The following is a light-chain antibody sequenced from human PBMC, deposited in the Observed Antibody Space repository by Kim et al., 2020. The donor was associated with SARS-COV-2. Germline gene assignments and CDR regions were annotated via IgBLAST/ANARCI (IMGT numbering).Light chain of an antibody. Sequence: GQSIPISCTGTSSYVGRYDFVSWYQQLPGNPPKLIIYDVSSRPSGVSDRFSGSKSGSTASLTISGLRAEDEAHYYCSSFTSSNTRLFGGGTKLTVL. CDR2: DVS. J-gene: IGLJ2*01. CDR1: SSYVGRYDF. CDR3: SSFTSSNTRL. V-gene: IGLV2-14*04.